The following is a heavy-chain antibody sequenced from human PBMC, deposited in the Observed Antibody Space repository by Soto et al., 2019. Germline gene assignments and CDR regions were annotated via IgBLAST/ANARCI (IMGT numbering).Heavy chain of an antibody. CDR1: GGTFNNYV. Sequence: QVQLVQSGAEVQKPGSSVKVSCRASGGTFNNYVITWVRQAPGQGLEWMAGIIPIFGTPNYAQKFQGRVTITAYKSTSTGYMELTSLRSEDTAVYYCAGRCDGTNCLAHFDYWGQGTLVTVSS. CDR3: AGRCDGTNCLAHFDY. CDR2: IIPIFGTP. D-gene: IGHD2-2*01. V-gene: IGHV1-69*06. J-gene: IGHJ4*02.